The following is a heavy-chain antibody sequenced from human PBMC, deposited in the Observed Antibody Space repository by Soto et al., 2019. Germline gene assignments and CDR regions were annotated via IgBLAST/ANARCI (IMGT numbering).Heavy chain of an antibody. CDR2: ITPLFGIP. V-gene: IGHV1-69*17. J-gene: IGHJ5*02. CDR1: GGTSRSLS. CDR3: ARDTHSAGGWFDT. D-gene: IGHD2-15*01. Sequence: QVQLVQSGAEVKKPGSSVKVSCKASGGTSRSLSITWVRQAPGQGLAWMGGITPLFGIPNYPQKFQGRLTITADKSTGTAYLELSSLRSDDTAVYYCARDTHSAGGWFDTWGRGTLVTVSS.